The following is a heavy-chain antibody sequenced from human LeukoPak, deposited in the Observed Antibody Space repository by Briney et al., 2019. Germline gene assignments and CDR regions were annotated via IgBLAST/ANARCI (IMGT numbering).Heavy chain of an antibody. Sequence: GGSLRLSCAASGFTFSSYSMNWVRQAPGKGLEWVSSISSSSSYIYYADSVKGRFTISRDNAKNSLYLQMNSLRAEDTAVYYCARDLGPSYDYVWGSYVRNWFDPWGQGTLVTVSS. CDR2: ISSSSSYI. CDR3: ARDLGPSYDYVWGSYVRNWFDP. D-gene: IGHD3-16*01. J-gene: IGHJ5*02. CDR1: GFTFSSYS. V-gene: IGHV3-21*01.